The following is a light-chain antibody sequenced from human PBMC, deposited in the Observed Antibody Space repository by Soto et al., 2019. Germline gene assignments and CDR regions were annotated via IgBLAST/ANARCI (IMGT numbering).Light chain of an antibody. V-gene: IGKV1-39*01. Sequence: IQLTQSPASLSSSVLDRFTITCRASQSISSYLNWYQQKPGKAPKLLIYAASSLQSGVPSRFSGSGSGTDFTLTISSLQPEDFATYFCQQSYTTPLTFGGGTKVDIK. J-gene: IGKJ4*01. CDR3: QQSYTTPLT. CDR2: AAS. CDR1: QSISSY.